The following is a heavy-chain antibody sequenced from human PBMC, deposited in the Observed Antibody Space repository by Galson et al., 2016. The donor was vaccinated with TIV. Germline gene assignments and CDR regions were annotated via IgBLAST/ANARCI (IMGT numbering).Heavy chain of an antibody. D-gene: IGHD5-12*01. CDR2: IIAIFGVA. V-gene: IGHV1-69*13. CDR3: ARDQKYSGNDLHY. J-gene: IGHJ4*02. CDR1: GVIFNSYA. Sequence: SVKVSCKASGVIFNSYAISWVRQAPGQGLEWVGGIIAIFGVASYAQKFQGRVTIAADESTSKVYMELSSLRSEDKVVYYCARDQKYSGNDLHYCGQGTLVTVSS.